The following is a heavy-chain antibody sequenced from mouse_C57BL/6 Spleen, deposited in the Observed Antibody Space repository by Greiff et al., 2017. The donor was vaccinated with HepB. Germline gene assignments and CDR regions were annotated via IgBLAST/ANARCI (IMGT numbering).Heavy chain of an antibody. Sequence: EVQLVESGGGLVKPGGSLKLSCAASGFTFSSYAMSWVRQTPEKRLEWVATISDGGSYTYYPDNVKGRFTISRDNAKNNLYLQMSHLKSEDTAMYYCARTLHYYGSSYGAIDYWGQGTSVTVSS. CDR3: ARTLHYYGSSYGAIDY. D-gene: IGHD1-1*01. J-gene: IGHJ4*01. V-gene: IGHV5-4*01. CDR2: ISDGGSYT. CDR1: GFTFSSYA.